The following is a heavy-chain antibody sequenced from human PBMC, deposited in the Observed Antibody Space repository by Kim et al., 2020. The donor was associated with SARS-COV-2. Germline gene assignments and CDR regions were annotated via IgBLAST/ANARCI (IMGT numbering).Heavy chain of an antibody. CDR1: GFTFSSYA. Sequence: GGSLRLSCAASGFTFSSYAMSWVRQAPGKGLEWVSAISGSGGSTYYADSVKGRFTISRVNSKNTLYLQMNSLRAEDTAVYYCAKDPEYCSSTSCYEPNWYFDLWGRGTLVTVSS. J-gene: IGHJ2*01. V-gene: IGHV3-23*01. D-gene: IGHD2-2*01. CDR3: AKDPEYCSSTSCYEPNWYFDL. CDR2: ISGSGGST.